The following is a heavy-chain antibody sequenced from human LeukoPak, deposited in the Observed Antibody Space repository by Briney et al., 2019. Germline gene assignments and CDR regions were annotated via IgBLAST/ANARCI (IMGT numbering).Heavy chain of an antibody. CDR1: GFTFGDYA. Sequence: GGSLRLSCTASGFTFGDYAMSWVRQAPGKGLEWVGFIRSKAYGGTTEYAASVKGRFTISRDDSKSIAYLQMNSLKTEDTAVYYCTRGSQDYGDYRSYYYYSMDVWGKGTTVTVSS. J-gene: IGHJ6*04. V-gene: IGHV3-49*04. CDR3: TRGSQDYGDYRSYYYYSMDV. CDR2: IRSKAYGGTT. D-gene: IGHD4-17*01.